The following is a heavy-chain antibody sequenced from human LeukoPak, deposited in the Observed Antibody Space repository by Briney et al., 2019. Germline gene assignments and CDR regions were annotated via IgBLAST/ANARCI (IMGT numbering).Heavy chain of an antibody. D-gene: IGHD2/OR15-2a*01. V-gene: IGHV1-24*01. J-gene: IGHJ6*04. CDR3: ASILYGYGLDV. CDR1: GYTLINLS. CDR2: SDPHQT. Sequence: ASVKVSCKVSGYTLINLSMHWVRQASGKGLEWMGSSDPHQTNYARNFQGRLTMTEDTSADTAYMELSSLRSEDTAVYYCASILYGYGLDVWGKGTTVTVSS.